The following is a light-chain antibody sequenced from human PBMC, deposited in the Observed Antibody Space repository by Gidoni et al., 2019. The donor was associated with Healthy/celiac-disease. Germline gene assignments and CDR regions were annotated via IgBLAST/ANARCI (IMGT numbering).Light chain of an antibody. V-gene: IGKV4-1*01. J-gene: IGKJ2*01. CDR2: GAS. CDR1: QTVLYRSNNKNY. CDR3: QQYYSTPYT. Sequence: DIVMTQSPDSLAVSLGERATINRKSSQTVLYRSNNKNYLTWYQQKPGQPPKLLIYGASTRESGVPDRFNGSGSGTDFTLTISSLQAEDVAVYYCQQYYSTPYTFGQGTKLEIK.